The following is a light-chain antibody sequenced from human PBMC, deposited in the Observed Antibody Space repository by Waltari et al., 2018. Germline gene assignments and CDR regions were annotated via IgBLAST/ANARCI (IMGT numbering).Light chain of an antibody. CDR2: DVT. CDR3: CSYAGSITFWV. Sequence: QSALTQPRPVSGSPGHSVTLSCTGTSSDLRAYTSFPWYHHPPAKAPKLIINDVTKRPSGVPDRFSASKSDNTASLTISGLQAEDEADYYCCSYAGSITFWVFGGGTKLTVL. V-gene: IGLV2-11*01. CDR1: SSDLRAYTS. J-gene: IGLJ3*02.